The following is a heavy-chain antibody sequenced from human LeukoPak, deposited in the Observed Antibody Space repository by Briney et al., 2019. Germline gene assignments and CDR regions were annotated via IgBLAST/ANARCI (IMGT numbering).Heavy chain of an antibody. D-gene: IGHD2-21*01. V-gene: IGHV3-9*01. J-gene: IGHJ4*02. CDR3: ARVWQDYSGVDY. CDR2: ISWNSGSI. CDR1: GFTFDDYA. Sequence: GGSLRLSCAASGFTFDDYAMHWVRQAPGKGLEWVSGISWNSGSIGYADSVKGRFTISRDNAKNSLYLQMNSLRDEDTAVYYCARVWQDYSGVDYWGQGTLVTVSS.